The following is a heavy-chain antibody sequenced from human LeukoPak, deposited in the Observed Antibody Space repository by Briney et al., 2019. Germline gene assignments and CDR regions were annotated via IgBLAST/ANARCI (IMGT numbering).Heavy chain of an antibody. J-gene: IGHJ4*02. CDR3: VSSRGYSYGYFDY. CDR2: FYTSGST. V-gene: IGHV4-4*07. D-gene: IGHD5-18*01. Sequence: SETLSLTCSVSGGSISSYYWSWIRQPAGKGLEWIGRFYTSGSTNYNPSLNSRVTMSVDTSKNQFSLKLSSVTAADTAVYYCVSSRGYSYGYFDYWGQGTLVTVSS. CDR1: GGSISSYY.